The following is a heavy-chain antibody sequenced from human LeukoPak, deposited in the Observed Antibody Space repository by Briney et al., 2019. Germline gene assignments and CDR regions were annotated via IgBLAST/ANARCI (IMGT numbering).Heavy chain of an antibody. CDR1: GYTFTGYY. CDR3: ARFPPLTGSNWFDP. V-gene: IGHV1-2*02. D-gene: IGHD1-20*01. J-gene: IGHJ5*02. CDR2: INPNSGGT. Sequence: ASVKVSCKASGYTFTGYYMHWVRQAPGQGLEWMGWINPNSGGTNYAQKFQGRVTMTRDTSISTAYMELSRLRSDDTVVYYCARFPPLTGSNWFDPWGQGTLVTVSS.